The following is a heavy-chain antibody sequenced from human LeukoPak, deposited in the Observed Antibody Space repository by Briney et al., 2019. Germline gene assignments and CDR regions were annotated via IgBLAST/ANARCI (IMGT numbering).Heavy chain of an antibody. CDR1: GFTFSNAW. D-gene: IGHD4-11*01. CDR2: IKSKTDGGTT. CDR3: TTRTTVTGNYYYYMDV. V-gene: IGHV3-15*01. J-gene: IGHJ6*03. Sequence: GGSLRLSCAASGFTFSNAWMSWVRQAPGKGLEWVGRIKSKTDGGTTDYAAPVKGRFTISRDDSKNTLYLQMSSLKTEDTAVYYCTTRTTVTGNYYYYMDVWGKGTTVTVSS.